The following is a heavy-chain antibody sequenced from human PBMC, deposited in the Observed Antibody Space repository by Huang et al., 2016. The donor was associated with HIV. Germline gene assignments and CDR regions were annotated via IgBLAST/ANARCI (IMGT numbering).Heavy chain of an antibody. D-gene: IGHD4-17*01. V-gene: IGHV3-49*03. J-gene: IGHJ6*03. CDR1: GFIFNDFV. CDR2: VRSKAFAGAS. CDR3: SPSGDDYFYFYMDV. Sequence: QLVESGGDSVQSGRSLRLSGRGCGFIFNDFVINWFRQSPGKGLEWIGFVRSKAFAGASKSAPSVTDRFTVSRDEAKNVAFLQMDNLQVDDTAIYYCSPSGDDYFYFYMDVWGNGTTVIVS.